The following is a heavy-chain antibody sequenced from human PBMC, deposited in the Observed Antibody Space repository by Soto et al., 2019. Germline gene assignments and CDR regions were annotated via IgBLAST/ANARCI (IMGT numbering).Heavy chain of an antibody. D-gene: IGHD2-2*02. Sequence: PSETLSLTCAVSGYSISSGYYWCGIRQPPGKGLEWIGGIYHSGSTYYNPSLKSRVTISVDTSKNQFSLKLSSVTAADTAVYYCARSPSAAIGGGWFDPWGQGTLVTVSS. V-gene: IGHV4-38-2*01. J-gene: IGHJ5*02. CDR3: ARSPSAAIGGGWFDP. CDR2: IYHSGST. CDR1: GYSISSGYY.